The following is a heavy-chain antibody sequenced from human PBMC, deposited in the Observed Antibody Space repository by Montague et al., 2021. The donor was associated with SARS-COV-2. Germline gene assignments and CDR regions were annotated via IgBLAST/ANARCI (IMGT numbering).Heavy chain of an antibody. D-gene: IGHD6-13*01. V-gene: IGHV4-39*07. CDR2: IYYSGST. Sequence: SETLSLTCTVSGSSISSNLSYWGWIRQPPGKGLEWIGSIYYSGSTYYNPSLKSRVTISVDTSKNQFSLKLSSVTAADTAVYYCARVGRQQLVRLSGMDVWGQGTTVTVSS. CDR3: ARVGRQQLVRLSGMDV. J-gene: IGHJ6*02. CDR1: GSSISSNLSY.